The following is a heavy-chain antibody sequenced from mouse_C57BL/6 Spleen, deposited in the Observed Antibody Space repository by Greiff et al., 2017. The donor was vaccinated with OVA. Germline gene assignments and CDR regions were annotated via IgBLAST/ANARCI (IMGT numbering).Heavy chain of an antibody. CDR2: IWRGGST. J-gene: IGHJ1*03. D-gene: IGHD4-1*01. Sequence: VQLQESGPGLVQPSQSLSITCTVSGFSFTSYGVHWVRQSPGKGLEWLGVIWRGGSTAYNAAFMSRLRITKDNSKSKVYVKMNRLQAEDTAIYYCAKKRGTGSGYFDVWGKGTTVTVSS. V-gene: IGHV2-5*01. CDR3: AKKRGTGSGYFDV. CDR1: GFSFTSYG.